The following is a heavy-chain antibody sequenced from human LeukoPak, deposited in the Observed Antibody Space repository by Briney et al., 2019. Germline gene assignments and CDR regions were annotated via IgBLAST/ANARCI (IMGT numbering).Heavy chain of an antibody. CDR1: GGSISSSSYY. CDR2: IYYSGST. Sequence: SETLSLTCTVSGGSISSSSYYWGWIRQPPGKGLEWIGSIYYSGSTYYNQSLKSRVTISVDTSKNQFSLKLSSVTAADTAVYYCARLSGYYGSGSYYRPFDYWGQGTLVTVSS. CDR3: ARLSGYYGSGSYYRPFDY. J-gene: IGHJ4*02. V-gene: IGHV4-39*01. D-gene: IGHD3-10*01.